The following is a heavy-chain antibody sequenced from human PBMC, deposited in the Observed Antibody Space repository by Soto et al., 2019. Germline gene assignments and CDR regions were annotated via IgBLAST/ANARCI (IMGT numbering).Heavy chain of an antibody. V-gene: IGHV3-23*01. J-gene: IGHJ6*02. Sequence: GGSLRLSCVASGFSFSEYGMSWVRQTPQKTLEWVASISGNKMTTFYPDSVKGRFFISRDNSDNTLHLQMNSLRAEDTAVYYCASSKSSGWYGRYYGMDVWGQGTTVTISS. CDR2: ISGNKMTT. CDR1: GFSFSEYG. CDR3: ASSKSSGWYGRYYGMDV. D-gene: IGHD6-19*01.